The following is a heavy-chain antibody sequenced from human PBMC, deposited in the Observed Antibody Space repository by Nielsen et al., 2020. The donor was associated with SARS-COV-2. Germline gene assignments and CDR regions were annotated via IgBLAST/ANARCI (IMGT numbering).Heavy chain of an antibody. CDR3: ARADGSYYYGMDV. V-gene: IGHV4-59*13. J-gene: IGHJ6*02. CDR1: GGSISSYY. D-gene: IGHD2-15*01. CDR2: IYYSGST. Sequence: SETLSLTCTVSGGSISSYYWSWIRQPPGKGLEWIGYIYYSGSTNYNPSLKSRVTISVDTSKNQFSLKLSSVTAADTAVYYCARADGSYYYGMDVWGQGTTVTVSS.